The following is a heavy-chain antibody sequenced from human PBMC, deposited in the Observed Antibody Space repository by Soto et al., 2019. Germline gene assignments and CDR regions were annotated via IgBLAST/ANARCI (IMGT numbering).Heavy chain of an antibody. CDR1: GGSISSGGYY. CDR3: ARAWPRYCSSTSCYIWFDP. V-gene: IGHV4-31*03. D-gene: IGHD2-2*02. J-gene: IGHJ5*02. CDR2: IYYSGST. Sequence: KTSETLSLTCTVSGGSISSGGYYWSWIRQHPGKGLEWIGYIYYSGSTYYNPSLKSRVTISVDTSKNQFSLKLSSVTAADTAVYYCARAWPRYCSSTSCYIWFDPWGQGTLVTVSS.